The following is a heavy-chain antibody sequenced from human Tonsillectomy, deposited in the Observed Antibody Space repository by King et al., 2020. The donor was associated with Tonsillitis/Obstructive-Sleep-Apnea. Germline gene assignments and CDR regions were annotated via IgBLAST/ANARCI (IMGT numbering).Heavy chain of an antibody. CDR3: ARSPVVGPTRGDY. Sequence: VQLVESGGEVKKPGASVKVSCKASGYTFSSYGISWVRQAPGQGLEWMGWISAYNGNTNYSQKLQGRVTMTTDTSTSTVYMELRSLRSDDTAVYYCARSPVVGPTRGDYWGQGTLVTVSS. D-gene: IGHD1-26*01. J-gene: IGHJ4*02. V-gene: IGHV1-18*01. CDR1: GYTFSSYG. CDR2: ISAYNGNT.